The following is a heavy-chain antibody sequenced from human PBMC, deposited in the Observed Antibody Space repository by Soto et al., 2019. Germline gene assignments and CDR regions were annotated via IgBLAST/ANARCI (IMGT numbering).Heavy chain of an antibody. Sequence: GASVKVSCKASGYTFTSYGISWVRQAPGQGLEWMGWISAYNGNTNYAQKFQGRVTMTEDTSTDTAYMELSSLRSEDTAVYYCATAHGGTYDSSGYYGTGGYYYGMDVWGQGTTVTVSS. J-gene: IGHJ6*02. CDR2: ISAYNGNT. CDR3: ATAHGGTYDSSGYYGTGGYYYGMDV. CDR1: GYTFTSYG. V-gene: IGHV1-18*01. D-gene: IGHD3-22*01.